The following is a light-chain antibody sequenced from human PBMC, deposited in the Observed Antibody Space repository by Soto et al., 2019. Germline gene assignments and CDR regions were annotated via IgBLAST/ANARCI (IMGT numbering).Light chain of an antibody. Sequence: QCALTQPASVSGSTGQSITISCTGTSSDVGSYNYVSWHQQHPGQAPKLIMYEVTNRASDIPDRFSASKSGNTASLTISGLQAGDEPDYYCSSYRSSSTYVFGTGTKLTVL. J-gene: IGLJ1*01. CDR3: SSYRSSSTYV. V-gene: IGLV2-14*01. CDR1: SSDVGSYNY. CDR2: EVT.